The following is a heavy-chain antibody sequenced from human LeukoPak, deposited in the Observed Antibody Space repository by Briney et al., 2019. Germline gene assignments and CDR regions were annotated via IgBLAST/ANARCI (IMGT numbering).Heavy chain of an antibody. Sequence: PSETLSLTCTVSGGSVNSGDYYWSWIRQPPGKGLEWIGYIYYSGSAYYKSSLKSRVTISVDTSKNQFSLKVSSVSAADTAVYYCARVTYSYDYGYYFYYMDVWGRGTTVTVSS. D-gene: IGHD5-18*01. J-gene: IGHJ6*03. CDR2: IYYSGSA. CDR1: GGSVNSGDYY. V-gene: IGHV4-30-4*08. CDR3: ARVTYSYDYGYYFYYMDV.